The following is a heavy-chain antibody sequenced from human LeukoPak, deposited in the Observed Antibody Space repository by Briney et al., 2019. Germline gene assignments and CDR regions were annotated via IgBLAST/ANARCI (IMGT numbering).Heavy chain of an antibody. J-gene: IGHJ4*02. D-gene: IGHD2-8*01. CDR2: MNPNSGGT. Sequence: GASVKVSCKASGYTFTSYDINWVRQATGQGLEWMGWMNPNSGGTNYAQKFQGRVTMTRDTSISTAYMELSRLRSDDTAVYYCARAPVDIVLMVYYFDYWGQGTLVTVSS. CDR3: ARAPVDIVLMVYYFDY. CDR1: GYTFTSYD. V-gene: IGHV1-2*02.